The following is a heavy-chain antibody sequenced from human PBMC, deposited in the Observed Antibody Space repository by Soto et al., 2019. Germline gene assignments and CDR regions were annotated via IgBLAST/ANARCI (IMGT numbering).Heavy chain of an antibody. CDR1: GGSISSGDYY. D-gene: IGHD2-15*01. J-gene: IGHJ3*02. CDR3: AITLGYCSGGSCYSGTSTGAFDI. Sequence: KPSETLSLTCTVSGGSISSGDYYWSWIRQPPGKGLEWIGYIYYSGSTYYNPSLKSRVTISVDTSKNQFSLKLSSVTAADTAVYYCAITLGYCSGGSCYSGTSTGAFDIWGQGTMVTVSS. CDR2: IYYSGST. V-gene: IGHV4-30-4*01.